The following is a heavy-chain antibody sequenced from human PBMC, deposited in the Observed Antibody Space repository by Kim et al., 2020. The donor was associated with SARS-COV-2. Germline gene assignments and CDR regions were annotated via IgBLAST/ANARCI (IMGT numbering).Heavy chain of an antibody. CDR2: INTNTGNP. D-gene: IGHD3-10*01. J-gene: IGHJ6*02. CDR3: ARRGLLWFGELRVGYYGMDV. CDR1: GYTFTSYA. Sequence: ASVKVSCKASGYTFTSYAMNWVRQAPGQGLEWMGWINTNTGNPTYAQGFTGRFVFSLDTSVSTAYLQISSLKAEDTAVYYCARRGLLWFGELRVGYYGMDVWGQGTTVTVSS. V-gene: IGHV7-4-1*02.